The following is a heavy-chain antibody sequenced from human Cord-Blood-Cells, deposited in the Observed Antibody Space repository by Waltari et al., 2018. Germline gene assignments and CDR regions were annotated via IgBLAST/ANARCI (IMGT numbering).Heavy chain of an antibody. Sequence: EVHLLQSGAEVKKPGESLNISCKASRTSFTSYLIGRLLQMPGTGLEWMGIIYTGYSDTRYSPSFQGQVTISADKSISTAYLQWSSLKASDTAMYYCARLGGRPNYSNYNWFDPWGQGTLVTVSS. CDR1: RTSFTSYL. J-gene: IGHJ5*02. D-gene: IGHD4-4*01. CDR3: ARLGGRPNYSNYNWFDP. V-gene: IGHV5-51*01. CDR2: IYTGYSDT.